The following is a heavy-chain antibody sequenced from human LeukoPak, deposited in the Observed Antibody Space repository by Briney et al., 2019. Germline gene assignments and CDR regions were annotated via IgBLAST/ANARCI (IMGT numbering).Heavy chain of an antibody. J-gene: IGHJ5*02. V-gene: IGHV1-8*03. CDR3: ARRKFLGWFDP. D-gene: IGHD7-27*01. CDR1: GYIFTTYD. CDR2: LNPNSGDA. Sequence: ASVKVSCKASGYIFTTYDIGWVRQATGQGLEWMGWLNPNSGDAGYAQKFQGRVTISRNTSISTAYMELSSLRSEDTAIYYCARRKFLGWFDPWGQGTLVTVSS.